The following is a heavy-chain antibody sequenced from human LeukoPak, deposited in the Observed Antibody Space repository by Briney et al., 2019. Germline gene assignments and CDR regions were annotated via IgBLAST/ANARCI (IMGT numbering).Heavy chain of an antibody. CDR3: AREHRGYDFWSGYPPVDY. V-gene: IGHV3-21*01. CDR2: ISSSSSYI. J-gene: IGHJ4*02. Sequence: PGGALRLSCAASGFTFRSYSMNWVRQAPGKGLEWVSSISSSSSYIYYADAVKGRFTISRDNAKNSLYLQMNSLRAEDTAVYYCAREHRGYDFWSGYPPVDYWGQGTLVTVSS. CDR1: GFTFRSYS. D-gene: IGHD3-3*01.